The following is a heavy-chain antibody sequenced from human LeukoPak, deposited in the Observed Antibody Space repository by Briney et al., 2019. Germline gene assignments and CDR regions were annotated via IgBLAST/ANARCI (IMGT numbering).Heavy chain of an antibody. CDR3: AKRGSSGSYFFDY. CDR1: GFTFSSYG. CDR2: IWYDGSNK. Sequence: GGSLRLSCAASGFTFSSYGMHWVRQAPGKGLEWVAVIWYDGSNKYYADSVKGRFTISRDNSKNTLYLQMNSLRAEDTAVYYCAKRGSSGSYFFDYWGQGTLVTVSS. V-gene: IGHV3-30*02. D-gene: IGHD1-26*01. J-gene: IGHJ4*02.